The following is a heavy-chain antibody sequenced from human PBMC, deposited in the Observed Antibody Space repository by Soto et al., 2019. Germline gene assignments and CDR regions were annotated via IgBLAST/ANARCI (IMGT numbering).Heavy chain of an antibody. Sequence: LSLTCAVSGYSISSGYYWGWIRQPPGKGLEWIGSIYHSGSTYYNPSLKSRVTISVDTSKNQFSLKLSSVTAADTAVYYCARVRGYYFDYWGQGTLVTVSS. J-gene: IGHJ4*02. CDR3: ARVRGYYFDY. V-gene: IGHV4-38-2*01. CDR1: GYSISSGYY. D-gene: IGHD3-10*01. CDR2: IYHSGST.